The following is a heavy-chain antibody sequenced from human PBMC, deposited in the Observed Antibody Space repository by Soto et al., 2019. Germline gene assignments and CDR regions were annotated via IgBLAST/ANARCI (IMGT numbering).Heavy chain of an antibody. V-gene: IGHV3-30*18. CDR2: ISYDGSNK. D-gene: IGHD5-12*01. CDR3: AKDREVATTEYGMDV. J-gene: IGHJ6*02. Sequence: GWSLRLSCAASGFTFSSYGMHWVRQAPGKGLEWVAVISYDGSNKYYADSVKGRFTISRDNSKNTLYLQMNSLRAEDTAVYYCAKDREVATTEYGMDVWGQGTTVTVSS. CDR1: GFTFSSYG.